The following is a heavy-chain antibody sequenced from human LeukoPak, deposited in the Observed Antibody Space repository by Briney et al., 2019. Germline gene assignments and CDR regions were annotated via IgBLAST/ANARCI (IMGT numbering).Heavy chain of an antibody. CDR1: GYILGSYG. CDR2: ISGYDGVT. V-gene: IGHV1-18*01. J-gene: IGHJ3*02. CDR3: ARDYRPDLGDHEI. Sequence: ASVKVSCKASGYILGSYGMNWVRQAPGQGLEWVGWISGYDGVTNYAQALRGRVTMTTDTSTTTVYMHLRDLRSDDTAVYYCARDYRPDLGDHEIWGQGTMVTVSS. D-gene: IGHD4-17*01.